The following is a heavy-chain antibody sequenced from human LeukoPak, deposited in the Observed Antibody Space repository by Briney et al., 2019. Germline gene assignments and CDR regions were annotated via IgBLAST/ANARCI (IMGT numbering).Heavy chain of an antibody. D-gene: IGHD3-16*02. CDR3: ATLRPYDYVWGSYLDAFDI. CDR2: IYTSGST. J-gene: IGHJ3*02. Sequence: SQTLSLTCTVSGGSISSGSYYWSWIRQPAGKGLEWIGRIYTSGSTNYNPSLKSRVTISVDTSKNQFSLKLSSVTAADTAVYYCATLRPYDYVWGSYLDAFDIWGQGTMVTVSS. CDR1: GGSISSGSYY. V-gene: IGHV4-61*02.